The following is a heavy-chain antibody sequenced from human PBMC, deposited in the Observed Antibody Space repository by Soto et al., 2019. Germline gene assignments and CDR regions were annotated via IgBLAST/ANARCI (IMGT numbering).Heavy chain of an antibody. D-gene: IGHD3-16*02. CDR1: GGSISSSNW. CDR2: IYHSGST. Sequence: SETLSLTCAVSGGSISSSNWWSWVRQPPGKGLEWFGEIYHSGSTNYNPSLKSRVTISVDKSKNQFSLKLSSVTAADTAVYYCASAGDVRWGELSLKKSYYYYYGMDVWGQGTTVT. CDR3: ASAGDVRWGELSLKKSYYYYYGMDV. J-gene: IGHJ6*02. V-gene: IGHV4-4*02.